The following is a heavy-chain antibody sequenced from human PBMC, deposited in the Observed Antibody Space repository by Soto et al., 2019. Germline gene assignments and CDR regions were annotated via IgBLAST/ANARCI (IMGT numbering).Heavy chain of an antibody. CDR1: GFTFSGYW. CDR3: ARDLLDSYGMDV. Sequence: GGSLRLSCAASGFTFSGYWMHWVRQAPGKGLEWVSRITSDGSGTAYADSVKGRFSISRDNAKNTVYLQMDSLRVEDTAVYYCARDLLDSYGMDVWGQGTTVTVSS. V-gene: IGHV3-74*03. CDR2: ITSDGSGT. D-gene: IGHD2-8*02. J-gene: IGHJ6*02.